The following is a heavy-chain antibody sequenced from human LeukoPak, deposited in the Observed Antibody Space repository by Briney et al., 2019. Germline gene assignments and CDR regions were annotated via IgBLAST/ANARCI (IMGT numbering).Heavy chain of an antibody. CDR2: ISDGGSTT. CDR3: ARGEYSSGWYVKDFDY. CDR1: GFTFSSYW. D-gene: IGHD6-19*01. Sequence: GGSLRLSCAASGFTFSSYWMHWVRQAPGKGLVWVSRISDGGSTTTYADSVKGRFTISRDNAKNTLYLQMNSLRAEDTAVYYCARGEYSSGWYVKDFDYWGQGTLVTVSS. J-gene: IGHJ4*02. V-gene: IGHV3-74*01.